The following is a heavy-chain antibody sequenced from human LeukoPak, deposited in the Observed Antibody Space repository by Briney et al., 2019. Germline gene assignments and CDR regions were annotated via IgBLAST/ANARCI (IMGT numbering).Heavy chain of an antibody. Sequence: GGSLRLSCAASGFTFSAYSIHWVRQAPGKGLEWVSYISDSGDTVYYADSVKGRFTISRDNSKNTLYLQMNSLRAEDTAVYYCAKMDSSGWFLRYWGQGTLVTVST. CDR1: GFTFSAYS. CDR3: AKMDSSGWFLRY. V-gene: IGHV3-23*01. CDR2: ISDSGDTV. J-gene: IGHJ4*02. D-gene: IGHD6-19*01.